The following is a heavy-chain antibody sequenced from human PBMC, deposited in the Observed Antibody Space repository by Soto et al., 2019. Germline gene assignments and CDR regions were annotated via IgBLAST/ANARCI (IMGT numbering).Heavy chain of an antibody. V-gene: IGHV4-59*01. CDR3: ARHGWLGQGVGSYWFDP. J-gene: IGHJ5*02. CDR1: GGSISRYY. Sequence: SETLSLTCTVSGGSISRYYWSWLRQPPGKGLEWIGYIHYSGYIGYNPSLKNRVTMSVDTSKNQCSLNLSSVTAADTAVYYCARHGWLGQGVGSYWFDPWGQGTLVTVYS. D-gene: IGHD6-19*01. CDR2: IHYSGYI.